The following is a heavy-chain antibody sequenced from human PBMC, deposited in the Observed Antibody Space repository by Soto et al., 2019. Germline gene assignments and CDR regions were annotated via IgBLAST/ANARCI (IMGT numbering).Heavy chain of an antibody. D-gene: IGHD3-10*01. J-gene: IGHJ6*02. Sequence: APVKFSCKASGYSFTRCGISWVRQAPGKGLEGMGWISACNGNTSYGQKLQGRVTMTTDRSTSTAYMELRSLRSDDTAVYYCARVVSQRVRVIGVLPYYYYGMDVWGQGTTVTVSS. CDR3: ARVVSQRVRVIGVLPYYYYGMDV. CDR2: ISACNGNT. CDR1: GYSFTRCG. V-gene: IGHV1-18*01.